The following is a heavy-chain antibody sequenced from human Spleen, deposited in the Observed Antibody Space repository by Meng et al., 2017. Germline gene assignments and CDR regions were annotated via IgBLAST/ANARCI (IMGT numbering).Heavy chain of an antibody. D-gene: IGHD3-10*01. J-gene: IGHJ5*02. CDR2: IYHSGST. Sequence: QLQLHESGSGLVKPSQTLSLTCAVSGGSISSGTYSWSWIRQPPGKGLEWIGYIYHSGSTFYNPSLKSRVTVSVDRSKTQSSLNLSSVTAADTAVYYCASYVSGTYRFDPWGQGTLVTVSS. CDR1: GGSISSGTYS. CDR3: ASYVSGTYRFDP. V-gene: IGHV4-30-2*01.